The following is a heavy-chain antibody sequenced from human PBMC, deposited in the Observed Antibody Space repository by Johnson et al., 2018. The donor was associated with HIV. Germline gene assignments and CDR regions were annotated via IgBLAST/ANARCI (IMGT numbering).Heavy chain of an antibody. CDR2: ISYDGSNK. V-gene: IGHV3-30*18. CDR1: GFTFSSYD. D-gene: IGHD5-18*01. CDR3: AKDGAMAFDI. Sequence: QVQLVESGGGLVQPGGSLRLSCAASGFTFSSYDMHWVRQATGKGLEWVAVISYDGSNKYYVDSVKGRFTISRDKSKNTLYLQMNSLRAEDTAVYYCAKDGAMAFDIWGQGTMVTVSS. J-gene: IGHJ3*02.